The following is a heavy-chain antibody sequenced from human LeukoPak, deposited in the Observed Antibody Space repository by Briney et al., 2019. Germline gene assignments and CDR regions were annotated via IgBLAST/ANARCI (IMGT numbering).Heavy chain of an antibody. CDR3: VRVGYCSSSTCRNYFDY. D-gene: IGHD2-2*01. V-gene: IGHV3-21*01. Sequence: GGSLRLSCAASGFPLSGYSMNWVRQPPGKGLEWVSSIASSTNYIYYADSVKGRFTISSDNARNSLYLQMNSLRAEDTAVYYCVRVGYCSSSTCRNYFDYWGQGTLVTVSS. J-gene: IGHJ4*02. CDR1: GFPLSGYS. CDR2: IASSTNYI.